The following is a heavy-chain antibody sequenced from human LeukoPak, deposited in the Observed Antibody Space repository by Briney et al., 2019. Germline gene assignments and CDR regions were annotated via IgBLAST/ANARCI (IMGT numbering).Heavy chain of an antibody. CDR2: INPNSGGT. J-gene: IGHJ5*02. Sequence: ASVKVSCKASGYTFTGYYMYWVRQAPGQGLEWMGWINPNSGGTNYAQKFQGRVTMTRDTSISTAYMELSRLRSDDTAVYYCARELYCSSTSCSTGWFDPWGQGTLVTVSS. D-gene: IGHD2-2*01. CDR3: ARELYCSSTSCSTGWFDP. V-gene: IGHV1-2*02. CDR1: GYTFTGYY.